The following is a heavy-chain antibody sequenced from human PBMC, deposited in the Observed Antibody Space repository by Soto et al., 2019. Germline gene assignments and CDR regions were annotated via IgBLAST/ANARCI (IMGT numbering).Heavy chain of an antibody. Sequence: SETLSLTCAVYGGSFSGYYWSWIRQPPGKGLEWIGEIIHTGSTNYNPSLKSRVTVSVDTSKNQFSLKLSSVTAADTAVYYCARLLPCDGSRCVRFDYCGRGTLVLVSS. CDR1: GGSFSGYY. CDR3: ARLLPCDGSRCVRFDY. V-gene: IGHV4-34*12. CDR2: IIHTGST. J-gene: IGHJ4*02. D-gene: IGHD3-22*01.